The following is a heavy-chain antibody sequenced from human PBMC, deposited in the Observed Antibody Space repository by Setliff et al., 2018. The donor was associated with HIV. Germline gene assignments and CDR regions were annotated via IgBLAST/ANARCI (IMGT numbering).Heavy chain of an antibody. CDR2: INHSGST. CDR1: GGSFSGYY. Sequence: SETLSLTCAVFGGSFSGYYWSWIRQPPGKGLEWIGEINHSGSTDYNPSLKSRVTISVDTSKNQFSLNLSSVTAADTAVYYCARYDYGDFDYWGQGTQVTVS. V-gene: IGHV4-34*01. D-gene: IGHD4-17*01. CDR3: ARYDYGDFDY. J-gene: IGHJ4*02.